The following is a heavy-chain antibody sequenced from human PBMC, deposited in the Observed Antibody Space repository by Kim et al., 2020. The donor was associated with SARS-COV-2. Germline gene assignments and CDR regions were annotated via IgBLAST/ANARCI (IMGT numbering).Heavy chain of an antibody. CDR3: ARGGDGYCSSTSCYYYYYMDV. J-gene: IGHJ6*03. V-gene: IGHV4-59*01. D-gene: IGHD2-2*01. CDR2: IYYSGST. Sequence: SETLSLTCTVAGGSISTYYWSWLRQPPGKGLEWIGYIYYSGSTNYNPSLKSRVTISVDTSKNQFSLKLSSVTAADTAVYYCARGGDGYCSSTSCYYYYYMDVWGKGTTVTVSS. CDR1: GGSISTYY.